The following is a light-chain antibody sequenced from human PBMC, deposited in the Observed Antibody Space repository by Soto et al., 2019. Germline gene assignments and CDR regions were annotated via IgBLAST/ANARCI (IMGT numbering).Light chain of an antibody. J-gene: IGKJ1*01. CDR1: QSLSST. V-gene: IGKV3-15*01. Sequence: EIVMAQSPGTLSVSPVQGSTLSCRASQSLSSTLAWYQQKPGQAPRLLIYGASTRATGIPARFSGSGSGTEFTLTISSLQSEDFAVYYCQQYNKWPATFGQGTKVDIK. CDR3: QQYNKWPAT. CDR2: GAS.